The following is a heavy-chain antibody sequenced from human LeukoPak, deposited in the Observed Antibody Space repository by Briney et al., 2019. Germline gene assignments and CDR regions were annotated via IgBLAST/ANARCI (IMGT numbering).Heavy chain of an antibody. CDR1: GFTFDDYA. Sequence: PGGSLRLSCAASGFTFDDYAMHWVRQVPGKGLEWVSGISWNSGNIGYGDSVKGRFIISRDNAQNSLYLEMNSLRPEDTALYYCAKDQYGSGSLYAFHIWGQGTMVTVSS. CDR3: AKDQYGSGSLYAFHI. V-gene: IGHV3-9*01. J-gene: IGHJ3*02. CDR2: ISWNSGNI. D-gene: IGHD3-10*01.